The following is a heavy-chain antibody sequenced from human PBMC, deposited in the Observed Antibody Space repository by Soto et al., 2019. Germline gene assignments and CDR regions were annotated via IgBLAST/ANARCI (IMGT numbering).Heavy chain of an antibody. J-gene: IGHJ4*02. CDR2: IIPIVDAT. D-gene: IGHD3-3*01. Sequence: QAHLVQSGAEVKEPGSSVKVSCKASGGTFSSYNINWVRQAPGQGLEWMGRIIPIVDATHYAQKFQGRVTITADKSTSTAYRELRSLRSEDSAIYYCAIGAALEWLFFDYWGQGSRVTVTT. CDR1: GGTFSSYN. CDR3: AIGAALEWLFFDY. V-gene: IGHV1-69*08.